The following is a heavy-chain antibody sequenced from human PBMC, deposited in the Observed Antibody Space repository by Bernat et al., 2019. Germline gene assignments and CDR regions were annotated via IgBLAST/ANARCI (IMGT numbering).Heavy chain of an antibody. J-gene: IGHJ4*02. Sequence: EVQVVESGGELVQPGRSLRPSCTGSGIIFGDYVLNWVRQAPGKVLEWVGFIRSKAYGGTTEYAASVEGRFTISGDDSKNIAYLQMNSLKTEDTAVYYCTVGFGGGRTFRPPIDYRGQGTLVTVSS. CDR1: GIIFGDYV. CDR2: IRSKAYGGTT. D-gene: IGHD2-15*01. V-gene: IGHV3-49*04. CDR3: TVGFGGGRTFRPPIDY.